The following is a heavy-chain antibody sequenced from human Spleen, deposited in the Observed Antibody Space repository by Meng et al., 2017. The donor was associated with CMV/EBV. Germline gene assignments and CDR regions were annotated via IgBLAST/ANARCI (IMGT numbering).Heavy chain of an antibody. CDR2: ISDSSSYI. J-gene: IGHJ4*02. CDR1: GFTFSNFA. D-gene: IGHD1-26*01. Sequence: GESLKISCAASGFTFSNFAMNWVRQAPGKGLEWVSSISDSSSYIYYADSVKGRFTISRDNAKNSLYLQMNSLRAEDTAVYYCARDLRKGSYPFFDYWGQGTLVTVSS. V-gene: IGHV3-21*01. CDR3: ARDLRKGSYPFFDY.